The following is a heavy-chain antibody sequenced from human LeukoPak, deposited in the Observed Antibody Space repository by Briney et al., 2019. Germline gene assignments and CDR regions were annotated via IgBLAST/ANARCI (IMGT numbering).Heavy chain of an antibody. CDR2: INPNSGGT. J-gene: IGHJ6*02. CDR1: GYTFTGYY. V-gene: IGHV1-2*02. D-gene: IGHD6-6*01. Sequence: ASVKVSCKGSGYTFTGYYMHWVRQAPGQGLEWMGWINPNSGGTNYAQKSQGRVTMTRDTSISTAYMELSRLRSDDTAVYYCARDQGSSYYYYYYGMDVWGQGTTVTVSS. CDR3: ARDQGSSYYYYYYGMDV.